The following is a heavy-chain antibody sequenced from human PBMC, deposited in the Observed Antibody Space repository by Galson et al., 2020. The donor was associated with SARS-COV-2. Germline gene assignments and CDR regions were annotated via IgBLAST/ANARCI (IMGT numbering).Heavy chain of an antibody. CDR2: IGTAGDT. J-gene: IGHJ6*03. V-gene: IGHV3-13*01. Sequence: MHWVRQATGKGLEWVSAIGTAGDTYYPGSVKGRFTISRENAKNSLYLQMNSLRAGDTAVYYCARGDTIFGVVNFYYYYYMDVWGKGTTVTVSS. CDR3: ARGDTIFGVVNFYYYYYMDV. D-gene: IGHD3-3*01.